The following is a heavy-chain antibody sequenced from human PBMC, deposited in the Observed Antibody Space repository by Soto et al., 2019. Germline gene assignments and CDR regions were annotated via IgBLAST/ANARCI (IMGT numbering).Heavy chain of an antibody. V-gene: IGHV1-69*01. CDR2: IIPIFGTA. CDR3: ARGVAVAGTDYYYGMDV. CDR1: GGTFSSYA. J-gene: IGHJ6*02. D-gene: IGHD6-19*01. Sequence: QVQLVQSGAEVKKPGSSVKVSCKASGGTFSSYAISWVRQAPGQGLEWMGGIIPIFGTANYAQKFQGRVTITADESTSTAYMERSSLRSEDTAVYYCARGVAVAGTDYYYGMDVWGQGTTVTVSS.